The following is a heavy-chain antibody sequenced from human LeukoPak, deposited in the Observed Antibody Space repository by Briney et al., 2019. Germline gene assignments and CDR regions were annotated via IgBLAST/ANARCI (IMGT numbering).Heavy chain of an antibody. CDR2: ISAYNGNT. V-gene: IGHV1-18*01. D-gene: IGHD3-16*01. CDR1: GYTFTSYG. Sequence: ASVKVSCKASGYTFTSYGISWVRQAPGQGLEWMGWISAYNGNTNYAQKLQGRVTMTTDTSTSTAYMELRSLRSDDTAVYYCARSLEFSGIHVWASEDNWFDPWGQGTLVTVSS. CDR3: ARSLEFSGIHVWASEDNWFDP. J-gene: IGHJ5*02.